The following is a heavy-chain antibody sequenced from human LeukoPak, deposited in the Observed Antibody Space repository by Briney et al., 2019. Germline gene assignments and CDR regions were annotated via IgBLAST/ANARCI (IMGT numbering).Heavy chain of an antibody. CDR1: GDSVGSDNYY. J-gene: IGHJ4*02. Sequence: KPSETLSLTCTVSGDSVGSDNYYWSWIRQLPGKGLGWIGYIYHNGGTKYNPSLRSRVTMSVDTSKNHVSLKLGSVTAADTAVYYCARDRRGYYDSSGYFDRWGQGTLVTVSS. V-gene: IGHV4-61*03. D-gene: IGHD3-22*01. CDR2: IYHNGGT. CDR3: ARDRRGYYDSSGYFDR.